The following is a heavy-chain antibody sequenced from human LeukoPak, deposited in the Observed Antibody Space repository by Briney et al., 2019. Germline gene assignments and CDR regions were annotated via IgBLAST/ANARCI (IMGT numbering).Heavy chain of an antibody. CDR1: GFTFDDYD. D-gene: IGHD4-17*01. V-gene: IGHV3-20*04. Sequence: SGGSLRLSCAASGFTFDDYDMNWVRQAPGKGLEWVSGINWNGDTTGYADSLKGRFTISRDNSKNTLYLQMSSLRAEDTAIYYCAKENYGDATGGRFQHWGQGTLVTVSS. CDR3: AKENYGDATGGRFQH. J-gene: IGHJ1*01. CDR2: INWNGDTT.